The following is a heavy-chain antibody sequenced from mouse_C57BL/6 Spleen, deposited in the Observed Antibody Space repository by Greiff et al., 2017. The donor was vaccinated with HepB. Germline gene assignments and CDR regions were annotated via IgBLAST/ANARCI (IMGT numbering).Heavy chain of an antibody. CDR1: GYTFTDYE. J-gene: IGHJ1*03. CDR3: TGGATVDRYFDV. Sequence: VQLQQSGAELVRPGASVTLSCKASGYTFTDYEMHWVKQTPVHGLEWIGAIDPETGSTAYNQKFKGKAILTADKSSSTAYMELRSLTSEDSAVYYGTGGATVDRYFDVWGTGTTVTVSS. CDR2: IDPETGST. D-gene: IGHD1-1*01. V-gene: IGHV1-15*01.